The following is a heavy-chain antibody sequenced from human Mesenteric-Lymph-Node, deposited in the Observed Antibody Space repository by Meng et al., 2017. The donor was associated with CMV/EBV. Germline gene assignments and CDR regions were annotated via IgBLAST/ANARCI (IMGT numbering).Heavy chain of an antibody. Sequence: CKESGYTLTSNYIHGVRQAPGQGREWMGGINAGGGSRTYAQKFLGRVTMTRETSSSTVYMELSSLRSEDTAVYYCRSATGSGFFDHWGQGTLVTVSS. CDR1: GYTLTSNY. D-gene: IGHD6-13*01. J-gene: IGHJ4*02. V-gene: IGHV1-46*01. CDR3: RSATGSGFFDH. CDR2: INAGGGSR.